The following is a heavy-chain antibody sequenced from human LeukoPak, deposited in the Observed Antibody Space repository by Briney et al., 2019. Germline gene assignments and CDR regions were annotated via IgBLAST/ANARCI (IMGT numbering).Heavy chain of an antibody. Sequence: GGSLRLSCAASGFTFSSYWMSWVRQAPGKGLEWVSGINTNGDRTSYADSVKGRFTLSRDNSKNTLYLQMNSLRAEDTAVYYCVRGGSNYGIIIYSRYFAYWGQGTLVTVSS. CDR3: VRGGSNYGIIIYSRYFAY. V-gene: IGHV3-23*01. CDR1: GFTFSSYW. J-gene: IGHJ4*02. CDR2: INTNGDRT. D-gene: IGHD3-16*01.